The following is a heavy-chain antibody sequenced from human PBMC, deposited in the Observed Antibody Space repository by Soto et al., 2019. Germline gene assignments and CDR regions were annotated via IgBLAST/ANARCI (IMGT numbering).Heavy chain of an antibody. V-gene: IGHV1-69*13. D-gene: IGHD3-3*01. J-gene: IGHJ6*02. Sequence: ASVKVSCKASGGTFSSYAISWVRQAPGQGLEWLGGFIPIFGTANYAQKFQGRVTITADESTSTAYMELSSLRSEDTAVYYCARADFWSGPEGIYYYYGMDVWGQGTTVTVSS. CDR3: ARADFWSGPEGIYYYYGMDV. CDR2: FIPIFGTA. CDR1: GGTFSSYA.